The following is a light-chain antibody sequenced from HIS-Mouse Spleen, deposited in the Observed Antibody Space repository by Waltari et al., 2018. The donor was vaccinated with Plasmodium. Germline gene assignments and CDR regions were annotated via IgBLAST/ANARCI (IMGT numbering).Light chain of an antibody. Sequence: QSALTQPASVSGSPGQSITISCTGTSSDVGSYNLVSWYQQHPGTAPRLMSYEGSKRPSGVSNRFSCSKSGNTASLTISGLQAEDEADYYCCSYAGSSTWVFGGGTKLTVL. CDR1: SSDVGSYNL. CDR2: EGS. CDR3: CSYAGSSTWV. J-gene: IGLJ3*02. V-gene: IGLV2-23*01.